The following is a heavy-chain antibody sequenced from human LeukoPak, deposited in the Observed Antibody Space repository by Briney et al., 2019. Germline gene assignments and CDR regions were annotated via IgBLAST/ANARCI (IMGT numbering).Heavy chain of an antibody. CDR2: IIPILGIA. D-gene: IGHD3-10*01. Sequence: SVKVSCKASGGTFSSYAISWVRQAPGQGLEWMGRIIPILGIANYAQKFQGRVTITADKSTSTAYMELSSLRSEDTAVYYCARSDDSHGSDYWGQGTLVTVSS. CDR3: ARSDDSHGSDY. J-gene: IGHJ4*02. CDR1: GGTFSSYA. V-gene: IGHV1-69*04.